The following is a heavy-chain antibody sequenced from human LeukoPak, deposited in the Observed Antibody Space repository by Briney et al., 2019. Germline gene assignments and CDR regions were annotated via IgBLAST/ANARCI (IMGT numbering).Heavy chain of an antibody. J-gene: IGHJ4*02. Sequence: GGSLRLSCAASGFTFSSYAMHWVRQAPGKGLEWVSSISSSSSYIYYADSVKGRFTISRDNAKNSLYLQINSLRAEDTAVYYCARDGRRYSSGWYTRSFDYWGQGTLVTVSS. D-gene: IGHD6-19*01. CDR2: ISSSSSYI. CDR3: ARDGRRYSSGWYTRSFDY. CDR1: GFTFSSYA. V-gene: IGHV3-21*01.